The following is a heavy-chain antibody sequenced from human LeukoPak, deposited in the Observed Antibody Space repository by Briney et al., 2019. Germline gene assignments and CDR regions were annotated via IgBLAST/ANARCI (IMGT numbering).Heavy chain of an antibody. J-gene: IGHJ4*02. CDR1: GFTVSSNY. CDR2: IYSGGST. D-gene: IGHD5-12*01. Sequence: PGGSLRLSCAASGFTVSSNYMSWVRQAPGKGLEWVSVIYSGGSTYYADSVKGRFTTSRDNSKNTLYLQMNSLRAEDTAVYYCAREGVVAALDYWGQGTLVTVSS. V-gene: IGHV3-53*01. CDR3: AREGVVAALDY.